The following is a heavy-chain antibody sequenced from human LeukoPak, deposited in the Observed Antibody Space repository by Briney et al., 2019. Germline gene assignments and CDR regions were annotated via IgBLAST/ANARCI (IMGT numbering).Heavy chain of an antibody. CDR1: GLTVSSNY. CDR2: ISSGDST. Sequence: GGSLRLSCAASGLTVSSNYMSWVRQAPGQGLKWVSLISSGDSTYYADSVKGRFTISRDKSKNTLYLQMNSLRAEDTAVYYCARDETTVTSSIDYWGQGTLVTVSS. D-gene: IGHD4-17*01. CDR3: ARDETTVTSSIDY. J-gene: IGHJ4*02. V-gene: IGHV3-66*01.